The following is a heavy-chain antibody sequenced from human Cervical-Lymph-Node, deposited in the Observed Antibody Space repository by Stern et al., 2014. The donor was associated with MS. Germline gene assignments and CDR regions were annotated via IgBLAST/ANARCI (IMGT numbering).Heavy chain of an antibody. Sequence: EVQLVESGGGLVKPGGSLRLSCTASGFNFNRHNMKWIRQAPGKGLEWVASIPTSGSHVYHADSVKGRFTISRDNAKNSMYLQMDSLRAEDTAVYYCARGQIKVAMVTSYGMDVWGQGTTVTVSS. CDR1: GFNFNRHN. D-gene: IGHD5-12*01. J-gene: IGHJ6*02. V-gene: IGHV3-21*01. CDR2: IPTSGSHV. CDR3: ARGQIKVAMVTSYGMDV.